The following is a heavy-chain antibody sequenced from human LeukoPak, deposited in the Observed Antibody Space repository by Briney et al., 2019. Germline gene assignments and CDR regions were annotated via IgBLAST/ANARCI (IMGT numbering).Heavy chain of an antibody. CDR2: IYYSGST. CDR3: ARNRGGPSIVATIIGGFDY. Sequence: SETLSLTCTVSGGSISSSSYYWGWIRQPPGKGLEWIGSIYYSGSTHYNPSLKSRVTISVDTSKNQFSLKLSSVTAADTAVYYCARNRGGPSIVATIIGGFDYWGQGTLVTVSS. V-gene: IGHV4-39*07. CDR1: GGSISSSSYY. D-gene: IGHD5-12*01. J-gene: IGHJ4*02.